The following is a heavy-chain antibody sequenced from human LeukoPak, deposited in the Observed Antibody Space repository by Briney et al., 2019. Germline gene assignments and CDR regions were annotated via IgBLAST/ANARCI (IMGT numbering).Heavy chain of an antibody. CDR3: HQPGGGYCSGGSCYDMDY. V-gene: IGHV1-2*02. Sequence: ASVKVSCKASGYTFTGYYMHWVRQAPGQGLEWMGWINPNSGGTNYAQKFQGRVTMTRDTSISTAYMELSRLRSADTAVYYCHQPGGGYCSGGSCYDMDYWGQGTLVTVSS. J-gene: IGHJ4*02. D-gene: IGHD2-15*01. CDR2: INPNSGGT. CDR1: GYTFTGYY.